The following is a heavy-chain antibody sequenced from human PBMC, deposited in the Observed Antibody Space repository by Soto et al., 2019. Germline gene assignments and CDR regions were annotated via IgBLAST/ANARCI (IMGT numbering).Heavy chain of an antibody. V-gene: IGHV3-30*18. J-gene: IGHJ6*02. D-gene: IGHD2-2*01. CDR3: VKDQEYQLLTPYGMDV. CDR2: ISYDGSNK. Sequence: PGGSLRLSCAASGFTFSSYGMHWVRQAPGKGLEWVAVISYDGSNKYYADSVKGRFTISRDNSKNTLYLQMNSLRAEDTAVYYCVKDQEYQLLTPYGMDVWGQGTTVTVSS. CDR1: GFTFSSYG.